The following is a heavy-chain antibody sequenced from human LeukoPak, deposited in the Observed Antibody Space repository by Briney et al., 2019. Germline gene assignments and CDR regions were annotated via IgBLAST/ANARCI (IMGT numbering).Heavy chain of an antibody. D-gene: IGHD2-15*01. CDR1: GFTFSDYY. Sequence: GGSLRLSCAASGFTFSDYYMTWVRQAPGKGLEWVANIKQDGSEKYYVDSMKGRFTISRDNAKNSLYLQMNSLRVGDTAIYYCAREEYQVLLDWGQGILVTVAS. V-gene: IGHV3-7*01. CDR2: IKQDGSEK. CDR3: AREEYQVLLD. J-gene: IGHJ4*02.